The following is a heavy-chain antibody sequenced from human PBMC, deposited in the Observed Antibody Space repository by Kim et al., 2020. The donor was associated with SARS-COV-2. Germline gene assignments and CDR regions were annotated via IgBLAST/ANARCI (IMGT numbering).Heavy chain of an antibody. D-gene: IGHD3-9*01. V-gene: IGHV3-30*18. CDR2: ISYDGSNK. CDR3: AKERLRYFDWLSNPDGMDG. CDR1: GFTFSSYG. J-gene: IGHJ6*02. Sequence: GGSLRLSCAASGFTFSSYGMHWVRQAPGKGLEWVAVISYDGSNKYYADSVKGRFTISRDNSKNTLYLQMNSLRAEDTAVYYCAKERLRYFDWLSNPDGMDGWGQGTTVTVSS.